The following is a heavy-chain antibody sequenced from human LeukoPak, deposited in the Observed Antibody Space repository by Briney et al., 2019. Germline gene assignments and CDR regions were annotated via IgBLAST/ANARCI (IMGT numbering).Heavy chain of an antibody. Sequence: SETPSLTCTVSGGSISTYYWGWIRQPPGKGLEWIGSIYYSGSTNYNPSLKSRVTISVDTSKNQFSLNLTSVTAADTAVYYCARHKSPLPLHWGQGTLVTVSA. V-gene: IGHV4-39*01. J-gene: IGHJ4*02. CDR1: GGSISTYY. CDR2: IYYSGST. CDR3: ARHKSPLPLH. D-gene: IGHD3-10*01.